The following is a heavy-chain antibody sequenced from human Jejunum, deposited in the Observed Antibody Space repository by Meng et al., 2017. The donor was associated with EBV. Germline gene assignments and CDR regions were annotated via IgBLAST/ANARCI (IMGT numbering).Heavy chain of an antibody. CDR1: GGSIRSSGYY. V-gene: IGHV4-39*07. D-gene: IGHD2-2*01. J-gene: IGHJ5*02. Sequence: HRQLQEAGPGLVKPSGTLSLTCTVAGGSIRSSGYYWGWIRQPPGKGLQWIGSIYDSGTTYYNPSLRSRVTISVDTSKNQFSLKLNSVTAADTAVYYCARAGYCSSTTCPRWFDPWGQGTLVTVSS. CDR3: ARAGYCSSTTCPRWFDP. CDR2: IYDSGTT.